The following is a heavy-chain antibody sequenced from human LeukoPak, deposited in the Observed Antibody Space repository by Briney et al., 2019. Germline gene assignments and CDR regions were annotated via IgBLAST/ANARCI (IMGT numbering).Heavy chain of an antibody. CDR1: GFPFSTHW. Sequence: PGGSLRLSCAASGFPFSTHWISWVRQAPGKGLEWVANINQDGSQKSCVDSVKGRFSISRDNAKNSLYLQMHSLRAEDTAVYYCARSNREFASGSGDYWGQGTLVTVSS. J-gene: IGHJ4*02. D-gene: IGHD3-10*01. V-gene: IGHV3-7*05. CDR2: INQDGSQK. CDR3: ARSNREFASGSGDY.